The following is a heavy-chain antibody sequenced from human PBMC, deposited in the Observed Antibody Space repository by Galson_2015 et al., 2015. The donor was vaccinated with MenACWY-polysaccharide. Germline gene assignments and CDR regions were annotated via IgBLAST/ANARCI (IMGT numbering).Heavy chain of an antibody. Sequence: SVKVSCKASGYTFTSHYMHWVRQAPGQGLEWMGWISAHNGDTNYAQKVQGRVTMTTDTSTSTAYMELRSLRSDDTAVYYCARLGGGLERPIHDYYYGMDVWGQGTTVTVSS. J-gene: IGHJ6*02. V-gene: IGHV1-18*04. CDR2: ISAHNGDT. D-gene: IGHD1-1*01. CDR3: ARLGGGLERPIHDYYYGMDV. CDR1: GYTFTSHY.